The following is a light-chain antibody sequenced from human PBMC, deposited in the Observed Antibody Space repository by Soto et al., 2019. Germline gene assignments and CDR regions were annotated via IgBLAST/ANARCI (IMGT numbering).Light chain of an antibody. J-gene: IGKJ4*01. CDR3: VEYNKWPLT. CDR2: FAS. Sequence: EIVMTQSPATLSVSPGERATLTCRASESVNNNLAWYQQKLGQAPRLLIYFASTRATGIPARFSGSGSGTELTLTISSLHSEDFAVYYCVEYNKWPLTFGGGTKVETK. CDR1: ESVNNN. V-gene: IGKV3-15*01.